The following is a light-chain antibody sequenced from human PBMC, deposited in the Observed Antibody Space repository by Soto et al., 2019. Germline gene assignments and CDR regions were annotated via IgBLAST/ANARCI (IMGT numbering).Light chain of an antibody. J-gene: IGKJ5*01. CDR1: QTTSPKY. Sequence: EIELTHSPCTLSLSPWESARLSYLFIQTTSPKYVAWYQQRRGLAPRLLVYGASKRAAGIPDRFRGSGSGSEFSLTISGLEPEDFAVYFCQHFGSSPPVIFGQGTRLEIK. V-gene: IGKV3-20*01. CDR2: GAS. CDR3: QHFGSSPPVI.